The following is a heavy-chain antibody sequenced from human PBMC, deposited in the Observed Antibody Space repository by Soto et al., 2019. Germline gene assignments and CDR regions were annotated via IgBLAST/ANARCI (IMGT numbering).Heavy chain of an antibody. J-gene: IGHJ6*02. CDR2: ISSSDEK. D-gene: IGHD3-3*01. Sequence: QVTLKESGPVLVKPTETLTLTCTVSGFSLSNARMGVSWIRQPPGKALEWLAHISSSDEKSYGTSLKSRLTISKDTAKSQVVLTMTNMDPVDTATYYCARIGSYDFWRGSFQTSYYGFDVWGQGTTVTVSS. CDR1: GFSLSNARMG. CDR3: ARIGSYDFWRGSFQTSYYGFDV. V-gene: IGHV2-26*01.